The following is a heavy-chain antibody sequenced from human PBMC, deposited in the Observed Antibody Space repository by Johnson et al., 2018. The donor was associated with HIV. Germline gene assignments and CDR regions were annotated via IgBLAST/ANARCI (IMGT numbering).Heavy chain of an antibody. CDR1: GFTFDDYG. J-gene: IGHJ3*02. CDR3: TTYATMITMYVEIKGGAFDI. CDR2: IRYDGSNK. V-gene: IGHV3-30*02. Sequence: QVQLVESGGGVVRPGGSLRLSCAASGFTFDDYGMSWVRQVPGKGLEWVAFIRYDGSNKYYADSVKGRFTISRDNSKNTLYLQMNSLTTEDKAVYYCTTYATMITMYVEIKGGAFDIWGQGTMVTVSS. D-gene: IGHD3-16*01.